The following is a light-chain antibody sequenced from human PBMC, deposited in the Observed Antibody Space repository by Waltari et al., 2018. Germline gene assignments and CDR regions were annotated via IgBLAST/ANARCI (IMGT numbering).Light chain of an antibody. CDR3: QQSLSSPYLS. J-gene: IGKJ4*01. CDR1: QDIANY. Sequence: DIQMTQSPSSLSASVSDRVTITCRAIQDIANYVSWYQHAPGKAPKLLIYGASSLQSGVPSRFSGSGSGTDFTLTINSLQPEDFATYYCQQSLSSPYLSFGGGTKVETK. V-gene: IGKV1-39*01. CDR2: GAS.